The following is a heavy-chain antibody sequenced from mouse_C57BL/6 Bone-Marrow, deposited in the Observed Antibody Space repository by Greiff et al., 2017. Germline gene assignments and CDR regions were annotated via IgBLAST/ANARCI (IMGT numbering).Heavy chain of an antibody. Sequence: QVQLQQSGAELVRPGASVKLSCTASGFNITDDYMHWVKQRPGQGLEWIGNINPSNGGTTYNEKFKSKATLTVDNSSSTAYMQLSILTSEDSAVYYCACPGFAYWGQGTLVTVSA. J-gene: IGHJ3*01. CDR1: GFNITDDY. CDR3: ACPGFAY. CDR2: INPSNGGT. V-gene: IGHV1-53*01.